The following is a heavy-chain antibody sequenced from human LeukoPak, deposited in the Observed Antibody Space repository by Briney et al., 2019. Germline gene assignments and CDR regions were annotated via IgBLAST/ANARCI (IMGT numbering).Heavy chain of an antibody. D-gene: IGHD2-15*01. CDR3: ARAPWAALLPIDP. Sequence: SVKVSCKASGGTFSSYAISWVRQAPGQGLEWMGRIIPIFGTANYAQKFQGRVTITTDESTRTAYMELSSLRSEDTAVYYCARAPWAALLPIDPWGQGTLVTVSS. CDR2: IIPIFGTA. CDR1: GGTFSSYA. J-gene: IGHJ5*02. V-gene: IGHV1-69*05.